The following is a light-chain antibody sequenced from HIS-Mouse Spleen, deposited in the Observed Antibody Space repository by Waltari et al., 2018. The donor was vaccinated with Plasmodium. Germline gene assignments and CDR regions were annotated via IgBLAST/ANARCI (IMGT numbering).Light chain of an antibody. Sequence: QSALTQPPSASGSPGQSVTISCTGTSSDVGGYNYVSWYQQHPGKAPKLMIYEVSTRPSGGPDRFSGSKSGNTASLTVAGLQAEDEADYYCSSYAGSNKLVFGGGTKLTVL. CDR3: SSYAGSNKLV. J-gene: IGLJ2*01. CDR2: EVS. V-gene: IGLV2-8*01. CDR1: SSDVGGYNY.